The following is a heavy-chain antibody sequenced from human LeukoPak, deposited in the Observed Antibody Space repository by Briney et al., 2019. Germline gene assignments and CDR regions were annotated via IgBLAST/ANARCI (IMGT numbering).Heavy chain of an antibody. Sequence: GESLKISCEGSGYRFSSYWIGWVREMPGKGLEWMGIIYPGDSETKYSPSFQGQVTISADRAISTAYLQWSSLKASDSAIYYCARLGIAGAGTQDAFDIWGQGTMVTVSS. CDR1: GYRFSSYW. CDR2: IYPGDSET. CDR3: ARLGIAGAGTQDAFDI. J-gene: IGHJ3*02. V-gene: IGHV5-51*01. D-gene: IGHD6-13*01.